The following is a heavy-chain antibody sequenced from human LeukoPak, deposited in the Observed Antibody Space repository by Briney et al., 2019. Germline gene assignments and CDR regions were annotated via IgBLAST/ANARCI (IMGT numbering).Heavy chain of an antibody. CDR2: ISAYNGNT. CDR3: ARETYYYGSGSYPLSYFDY. CDR1: GYTFTSYG. Sequence: ASVKVSCKASGYTFTSYGIIWVRQAPGQGLEWMGWISAYNGNTNYAQKLQGRVTMTTDTSTSTAYMELRSLRSDDTAVYYCARETYYYGSGSYPLSYFDYWGQGTLVTVSS. D-gene: IGHD3-10*01. J-gene: IGHJ4*02. V-gene: IGHV1-18*01.